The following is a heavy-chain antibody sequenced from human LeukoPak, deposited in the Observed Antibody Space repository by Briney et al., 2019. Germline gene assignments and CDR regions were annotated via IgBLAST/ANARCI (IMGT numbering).Heavy chain of an antibody. V-gene: IGHV3-74*01. CDR2: MNGEGTTI. D-gene: IGHD1-7*01. J-gene: IGHJ4*02. Sequence: GGSLRLSCATSGLTFRTTWMHWVRHAPGKGLMWVSRMNGEGTTIDYADSVKGRFTVSRDYAKNTSFLQLNNLRTEDTALYFCATARNFRFEYWGQGSLVIVSA. CDR1: GLTFRTTW. CDR3: ATARNFRFEY.